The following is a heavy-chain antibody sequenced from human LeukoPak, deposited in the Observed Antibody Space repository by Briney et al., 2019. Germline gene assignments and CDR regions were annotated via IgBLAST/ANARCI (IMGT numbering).Heavy chain of an antibody. CDR2: ISGDGAIT. Sequence: GGSLRLFCAASGFTFDDSAMHWVRQTPGKGLEWVSLISGDGAITYYADSVRGRFTISRDNSKNSLYLQMNSLRTEDSALYYCAKDKSAWKFYFHYWGQGNLVTVSS. J-gene: IGHJ4*02. CDR3: AKDKSAWKFYFHY. V-gene: IGHV3-43*02. CDR1: GFTFDDSA. D-gene: IGHD1-1*01.